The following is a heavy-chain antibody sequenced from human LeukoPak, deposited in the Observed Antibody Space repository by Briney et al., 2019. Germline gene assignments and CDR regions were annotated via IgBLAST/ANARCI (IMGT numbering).Heavy chain of an antibody. CDR2: IIDSGNSI. CDR1: GVTFSSCA. D-gene: IGHD1-26*01. CDR3: AKDPIFSGSYGVFDY. V-gene: IGHV3-23*01. J-gene: IGHJ4*02. Sequence: GGSLRLSCAASGVTFSSCAMSWVRQAPGKGLEWVSTIIDSGNSIYYADSAEGRFTISRDNSKNTLYLQMNSLRAGDTAVYYCAKDPIFSGSYGVFDYWGLGTLVTVSS.